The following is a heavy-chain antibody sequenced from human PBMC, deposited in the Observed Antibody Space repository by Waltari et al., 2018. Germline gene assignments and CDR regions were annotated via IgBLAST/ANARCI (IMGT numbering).Heavy chain of an antibody. CDR3: TSTATYDSSGRPFDY. CDR1: GFTFGDHA. CDR2: IRSKACGGTT. V-gene: IGHV3-49*03. D-gene: IGHD3-22*01. J-gene: IGHJ4*02. Sequence: EVQLVESGGGLVQPGRSLSLSCTASGFTFGDHAMSWFRQATGKGLEWVGFIRSKACGGTTEYAASVKGKFTISRDDSKSIAYLQMNSLKTEDTAVYYCTSTATYDSSGRPFDYWGQGTLVTVSS.